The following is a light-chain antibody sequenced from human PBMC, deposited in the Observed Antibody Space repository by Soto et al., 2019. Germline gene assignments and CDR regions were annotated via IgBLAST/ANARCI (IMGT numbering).Light chain of an antibody. CDR1: SSNIGAGYD. J-gene: IGLJ2*01. V-gene: IGLV1-40*01. Sequence: QSVLTQPPSVSGAPGQRVTISCTGSSSNIGAGYDVHWYQQLPGTAPKLLIYGNTNRPSGVPDRFSGSKSGTSASLAITGLQVEDEADYYCQSYDSSLSGREVFGGGTKLTVL. CDR3: QSYDSSLSGREV. CDR2: GNT.